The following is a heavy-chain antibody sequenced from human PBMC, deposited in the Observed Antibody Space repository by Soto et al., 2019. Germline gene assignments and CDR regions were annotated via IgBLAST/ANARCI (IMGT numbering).Heavy chain of an antibody. CDR3: ARGEQWLVSGY. J-gene: IGHJ4*02. Sequence: QVQLVQSGAEVKKPGSSVKVSCKASGGTFSSYTISWVRQAPGQGLEWMGRIIPILGIANYAQKFQGRVTITADKSTSTADMELSSLRSEDTAVYYCARGEQWLVSGYWGQGTLVTVSS. CDR2: IIPILGIA. D-gene: IGHD6-19*01. V-gene: IGHV1-69*02. CDR1: GGTFSSYT.